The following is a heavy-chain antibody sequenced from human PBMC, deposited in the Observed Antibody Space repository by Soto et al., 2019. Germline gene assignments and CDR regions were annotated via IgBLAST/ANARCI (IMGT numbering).Heavy chain of an antibody. CDR2: INPNSGGT. CDR1: GYTFTGYY. Sequence: ASVKVSCKASGYTFTGYYMHWVRQAPGQGLEWMGWINPNSGGTNYAQKFQGRVTMTRDTSISTAYMELSRLRSDDTAVYYCARRGVRGVISGFDYWGQGTLVTVSS. V-gene: IGHV1-2*02. D-gene: IGHD3-10*01. CDR3: ARRGVRGVISGFDY. J-gene: IGHJ4*02.